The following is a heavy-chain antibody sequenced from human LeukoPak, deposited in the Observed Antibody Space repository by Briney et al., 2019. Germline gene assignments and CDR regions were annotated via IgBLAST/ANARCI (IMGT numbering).Heavy chain of an antibody. CDR2: ISSSSSTI. V-gene: IGHV3-48*01. D-gene: IGHD6-13*01. Sequence: GGSLRLSCAASGFTFSSYSMNWVRQAPGKGLEWVSYISSSSSTIYYADSVKGRFTISRDNSKNTLYLQMNSLRAEDTAVYYCARDRLVVGHSSSRPPPNWFDPWGQGTLVTVSS. CDR3: ARDRLVVGHSSSRPPPNWFDP. CDR1: GFTFSSYS. J-gene: IGHJ5*02.